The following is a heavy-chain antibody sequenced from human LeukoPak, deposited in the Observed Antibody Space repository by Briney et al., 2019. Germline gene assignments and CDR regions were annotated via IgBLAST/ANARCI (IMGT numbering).Heavy chain of an antibody. D-gene: IGHD3-10*01. CDR2: IYYSGST. V-gene: IGHV4-59*01. CDR1: GGSISSYY. Sequence: SETLSLTCTVSGGSISSYYWSWLRQPPGKGLEWIGYIYYSGSTNYNPSLKSRVTISVDTSKNQFSLKLSSVTAADTAMYYCARDGYYYGSGSYSPFDYWGQGTLVTVSS. CDR3: ARDGYYYGSGSYSPFDY. J-gene: IGHJ4*02.